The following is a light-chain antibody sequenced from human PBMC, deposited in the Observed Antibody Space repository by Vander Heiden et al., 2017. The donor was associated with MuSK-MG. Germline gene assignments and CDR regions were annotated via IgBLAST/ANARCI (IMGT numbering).Light chain of an antibody. V-gene: IGLV2-14*01. CDR2: DVS. J-gene: IGLJ1*01. CDR3: SSYTSSSNLYL. Sequence: QSALTQPASVSGSPVQSLPLSFTGPLSDVGGYNYVSWYQQHPGKAPKLMIFDVSNRPSGVSNRFSGSKSGNTASLTISGLQAEDEADYFCSSYTSSSNLYLFGTGTKVTVL. CDR1: LSDVGGYNY.